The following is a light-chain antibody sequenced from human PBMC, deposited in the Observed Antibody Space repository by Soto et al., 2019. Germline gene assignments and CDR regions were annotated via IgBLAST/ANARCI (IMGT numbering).Light chain of an antibody. CDR1: QSLLHSNGYNY. V-gene: IGKV2-28*01. CDR3: MQALQTPPP. Sequence: DIVMTQSPLSLPVTPGEPASISCRSSQSLLHSNGYNYFDWYLQKPGQSPQLLIYLGSNRASGVPDRFSGSGSGTDFTLKIGRVEAEDVGVYYCMQALQTPPPFGQGTRLEIK. J-gene: IGKJ5*01. CDR2: LGS.